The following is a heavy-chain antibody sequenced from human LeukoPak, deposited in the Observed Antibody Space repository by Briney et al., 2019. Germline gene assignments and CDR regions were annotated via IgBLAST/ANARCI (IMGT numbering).Heavy chain of an antibody. CDR1: GYTFTGYY. D-gene: IGHD5-12*01. Sequence: GASVKVSCKASGYTFTGYYMHWVRQAPGQGLEWMGWINPNSGGTNYAQKFQGRVTMTRDTSISTAYMELSRLRSDDTAVYYCARDWGDSGYDWGDAFDIWGQGTMVTVSS. J-gene: IGHJ3*02. CDR3: ARDWGDSGYDWGDAFDI. V-gene: IGHV1-2*02. CDR2: INPNSGGT.